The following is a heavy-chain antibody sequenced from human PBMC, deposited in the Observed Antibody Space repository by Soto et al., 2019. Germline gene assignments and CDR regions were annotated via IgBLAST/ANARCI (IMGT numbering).Heavy chain of an antibody. D-gene: IGHD3-10*01. CDR2: IYYSGSA. CDR1: GGSINNSSFY. V-gene: IGHV4-39*01. Sequence: QLQLQESGPGLVKPSETLSLTCTVSGGSINNSSFYWGWVRQPPGKRLEWIGSIYYSGSASYNPSLKSRLTISVATSKNQFSLNLSSVTAADTAVYFCARRPLVRGIIPYYFDSWGQGTLVTVSS. CDR3: ARRPLVRGIIPYYFDS. J-gene: IGHJ4*02.